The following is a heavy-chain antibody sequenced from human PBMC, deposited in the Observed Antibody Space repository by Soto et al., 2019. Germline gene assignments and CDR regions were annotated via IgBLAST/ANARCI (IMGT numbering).Heavy chain of an antibody. D-gene: IGHD3-9*01. CDR3: ARSGYDILTVSDY. J-gene: IGHJ4*02. CDR1: GGSISSSSYY. CDR2: IYYSGST. Sequence: SETLSLTCTVSGGSISSSSYYWGWIRQPPGKGLEWIGSIYYSGSTYYNPSLKSRVTISVDTSKNQFSLKLSSVTAADTAVYYCARSGYDILTVSDYWGQGTLVTVSS. V-gene: IGHV4-39*01.